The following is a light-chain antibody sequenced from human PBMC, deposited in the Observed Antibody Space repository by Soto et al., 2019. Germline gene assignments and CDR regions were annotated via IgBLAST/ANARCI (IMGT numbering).Light chain of an antibody. J-gene: IGKJ3*01. Sequence: DIQMTQSPSSLSPSAGDRVTITCRASQSISSYLNWYQQKPGKAPKLLIYAASSLQSGVPSRFSGSGSGTDFTLTISSLQPEDFATYYCQQSYSTPPGFGPGTKVDIK. CDR2: AAS. CDR1: QSISSY. V-gene: IGKV1-39*01. CDR3: QQSYSTPPG.